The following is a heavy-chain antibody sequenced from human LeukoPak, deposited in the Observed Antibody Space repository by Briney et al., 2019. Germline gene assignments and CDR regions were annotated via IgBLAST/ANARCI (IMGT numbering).Heavy chain of an antibody. V-gene: IGHV4-39*02. CDR3: ARLGGYSYGYSLDY. Sequence: SETLSLTCTVSGFSINNSPYYWGWIRQPPGKGLQWIGTIYYSGSTYYNPSLKSRVTISVDTSKNHFSLKLSSVTAADTAVYYCARLGGYSYGYSLDYWGQGTLVTVSS. CDR2: IYYSGST. CDR1: GFSINNSPYY. J-gene: IGHJ4*02. D-gene: IGHD5-18*01.